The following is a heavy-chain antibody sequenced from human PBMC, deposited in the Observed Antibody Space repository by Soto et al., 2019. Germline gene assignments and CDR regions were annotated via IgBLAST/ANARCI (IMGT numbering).Heavy chain of an antibody. Sequence: SETLSLTCTVSGASINSYFWTWIRQPAGKGLDWIGRISTSGTTNYNPSLKSRVTMSVDTSKNHFSLNLTSVTGAATAVYYCAREAGPDRWFDPWGQGTLVTVSS. CDR2: ISTSGTT. J-gene: IGHJ5*02. CDR1: GASINSYF. V-gene: IGHV4-4*07. CDR3: AREAGPDRWFDP. D-gene: IGHD6-19*01.